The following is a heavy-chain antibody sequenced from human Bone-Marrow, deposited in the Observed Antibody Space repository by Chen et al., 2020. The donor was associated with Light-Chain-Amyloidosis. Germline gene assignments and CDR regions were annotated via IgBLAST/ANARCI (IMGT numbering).Heavy chain of an antibody. V-gene: IGHV3-33*01. D-gene: IGHD3-10*01. J-gene: IGHJ4*02. CDR3: ARYHLGSYLKDPFDS. Sequence: QVQLVESGGGVVQPGESLRLSCAASGFSFSGHVMHWVRQAPGKGLEWVAVVWKDGSVKYYADSVEGRFSVSRDNPNNILYLQMDSLRVEDTGIYYCARYHLGSYLKDPFDSWGQGTRVTVSS. CDR2: VWKDGSVK. CDR1: GFSFSGHV.